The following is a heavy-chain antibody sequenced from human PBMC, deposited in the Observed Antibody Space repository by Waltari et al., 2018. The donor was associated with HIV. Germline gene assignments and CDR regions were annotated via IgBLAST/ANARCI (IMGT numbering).Heavy chain of an antibody. D-gene: IGHD3-22*01. Sequence: QVQLLQSGAEVKKPGASVKVSCLASGYTFTAYYMPWVRQAPGQGLEWMGRINLNSGDTNYGQKFQGRVTMTRDTSISTAYMELSRLRSDDTAVYYCARDSYYYDSSGFFPDFWGQGTLVTVSS. CDR3: ARDSYYYDSSGFFPDF. CDR1: GYTFTAYY. V-gene: IGHV1-2*06. J-gene: IGHJ4*02. CDR2: INLNSGDT.